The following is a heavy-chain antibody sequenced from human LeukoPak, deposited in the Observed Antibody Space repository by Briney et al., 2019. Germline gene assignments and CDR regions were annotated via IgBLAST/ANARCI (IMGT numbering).Heavy chain of an antibody. Sequence: GGSLRLSCAASGFTFNDYDMHWVRQVTGKGLEWVSSLHTAGGAHYSVSVRGRFIISRDRSKTSFYLQMNSLRAEDSAMYYCSRGGQRAGYAFDIWGQGKVVTASS. CDR3: SRGGQRAGYAFDI. J-gene: IGHJ3*02. V-gene: IGHV3-13*01. CDR1: GFTFNDYD. CDR2: LHTAGGA.